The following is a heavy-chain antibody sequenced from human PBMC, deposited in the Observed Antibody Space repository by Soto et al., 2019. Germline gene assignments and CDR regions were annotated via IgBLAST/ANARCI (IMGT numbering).Heavy chain of an antibody. CDR3: ARVSPTVTTFSYFDY. V-gene: IGHV4-59*01. CDR2: IYYSGST. CDR1: GGSISSYY. D-gene: IGHD4-17*01. Sequence: PSETLSLTCTVSGGSISSYYWSWIRQPPGKGLEWIGYIYYSGSTNYNPSLKSRVTISVDTSKNQFSLKLSSVTAADTAVYYCARVSPTVTTFSYFDYWGQGTLVTVSS. J-gene: IGHJ4*02.